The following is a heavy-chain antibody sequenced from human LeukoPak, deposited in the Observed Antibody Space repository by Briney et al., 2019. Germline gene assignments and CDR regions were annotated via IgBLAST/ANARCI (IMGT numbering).Heavy chain of an antibody. D-gene: IGHD5-24*01. J-gene: IGHJ4*02. CDR2: IYYSGST. V-gene: IGHV4-61*10. CDR3: ARDHRRRDGYNYYFDY. CDR1: GGSISSGSYY. Sequence: SETLSLTCTVSGGSISSGSYYWSWIRQPAGKGLEWIGYIYYSGSTNYNPSLKSRVTISVDTSKNQFSLKLSSVTAADTAVYYCARDHRRRDGYNYYFDYWGQGTLVTVSS.